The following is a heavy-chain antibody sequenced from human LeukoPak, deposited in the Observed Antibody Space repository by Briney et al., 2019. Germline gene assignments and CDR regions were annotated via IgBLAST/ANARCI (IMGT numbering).Heavy chain of an antibody. CDR1: GYTFTGYY. V-gene: IGHV1-2*02. CDR3: ARERQQLRKNWFDP. Sequence: GASVKVSCKASGYTFTGYYMHWVRQAPGQGLEWMGWINPNSGGTNYAQKFQGGVTMTRDTSISTAYMELSRLRSDDTAVYYCARERQQLRKNWFDPWGQGTLVTVSS. CDR2: INPNSGGT. D-gene: IGHD6-13*01. J-gene: IGHJ5*02.